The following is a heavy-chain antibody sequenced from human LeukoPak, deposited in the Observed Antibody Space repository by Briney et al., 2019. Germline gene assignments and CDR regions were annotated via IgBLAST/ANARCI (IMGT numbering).Heavy chain of an antibody. CDR3: ARDHGHY. CDR1: GFTFSSYS. Sequence: GGSLRLSCAASGFTFSSYSMNWVRQAPGKGLEWVSYMSSSSSNIYYADSVKGRFTISRDNAKNSLYLQMNSLRAEDTAVYYCARDHGHYWGQGTLVTVSS. CDR2: MSSSSSNI. J-gene: IGHJ4*02. V-gene: IGHV3-48*01.